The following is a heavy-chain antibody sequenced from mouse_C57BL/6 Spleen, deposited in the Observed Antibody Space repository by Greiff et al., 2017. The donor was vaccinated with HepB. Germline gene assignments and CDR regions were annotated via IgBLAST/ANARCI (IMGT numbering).Heavy chain of an antibody. CDR2: ISDGGSYT. D-gene: IGHD3-2*02. CDR3: ARDQGSSGLFAY. V-gene: IGHV5-4*01. J-gene: IGHJ3*01. CDR1: GFTFSSYA. Sequence: EVMLVESGGGLVKPGGSLKLSCAASGFTFSSYAMSWVRQTPEKRLEWVATISDGGSYTYYPDNVKGRFTISRDNAKNNLYLQMSHLKSEDTAMYYCARDQGSSGLFAYWGQGTLVTVSA.